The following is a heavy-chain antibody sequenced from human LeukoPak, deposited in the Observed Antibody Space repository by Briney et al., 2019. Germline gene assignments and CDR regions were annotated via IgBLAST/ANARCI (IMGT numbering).Heavy chain of an antibody. D-gene: IGHD5-24*01. J-gene: IGHJ5*01. CDR3: ARLKDDYIIDS. Sequence: PGGSLRLSCAASGFTFTSYWIGWVRQMPGKGLEWMGIIYPGDSDTRYSPSFQGQVTISADKSISTAYLQWSSVKASDTSMYYCARLKDDYIIDSWGQGTLVTVSS. V-gene: IGHV5-51*01. CDR2: IYPGDSDT. CDR1: GFTFTSYW.